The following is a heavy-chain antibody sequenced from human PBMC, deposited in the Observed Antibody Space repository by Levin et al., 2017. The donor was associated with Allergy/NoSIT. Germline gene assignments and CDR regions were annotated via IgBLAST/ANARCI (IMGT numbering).Heavy chain of an antibody. V-gene: IGHV3-30*04. CDR1: GLSFSIYA. D-gene: IGHD3-16*02. J-gene: IGHJ6*02. CDR2: ISHEGSKI. Sequence: LSLTCAVSGLSFSIYAMHWVRQAPGKGLEWVAVISHEGSKIFYADSVKGRFTISRDNAKNMLFLQMSSLTAEDTGVYYCVRALGANYDYLWGSYRYVGHGLDVWGQGTTVTVSS. CDR3: VRALGANYDYLWGSYRYVGHGLDV.